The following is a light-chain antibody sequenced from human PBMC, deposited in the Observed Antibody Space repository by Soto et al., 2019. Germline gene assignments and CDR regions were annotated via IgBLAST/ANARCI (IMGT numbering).Light chain of an antibody. CDR2: NNN. CDR1: SSNIGINT. J-gene: IGLJ1*01. V-gene: IGLV1-44*01. Sequence: QSALTQPPSASETPGQRVTISCSGSSSNIGINTVDWFQQLPGTAPKLLIYNNNQRPSGVPDRFSGSKSGTSASLAISGLQSEDESNYYCAAGDDSLNGYGFGTGTKVTVL. CDR3: AAGDDSLNGYG.